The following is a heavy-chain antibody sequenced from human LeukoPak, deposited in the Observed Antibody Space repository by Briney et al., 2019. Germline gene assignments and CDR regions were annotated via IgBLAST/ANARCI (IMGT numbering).Heavy chain of an antibody. V-gene: IGHV1-2*02. D-gene: IGHD2-15*01. Sequence: ASVKVSCKASGYTFTGYYMHWVRQAPGQGLEWMGWINPNSGGTNSAQKFQGRVTMTRDTSISTAYMELRSLRSDDTAVYYCARACSGGSCYSGEYNWFDPWGQGTLVTVSS. J-gene: IGHJ5*02. CDR1: GYTFTGYY. CDR2: INPNSGGT. CDR3: ARACSGGSCYSGEYNWFDP.